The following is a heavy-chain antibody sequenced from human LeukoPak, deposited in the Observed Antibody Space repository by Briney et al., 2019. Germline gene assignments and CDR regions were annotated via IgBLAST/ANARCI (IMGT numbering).Heavy chain of an antibody. D-gene: IGHD2-15*01. Sequence: EASVKVSCKASGYTFTSYGISLVRQAPGQGLEWMGWISAYNGNTNYAQKLQGRVTMTTDTSTSTAYMELRSLRSDDTAVYYCARGRSGGSPHLFDYWGQGTLVTVSS. CDR3: ARGRSGGSPHLFDY. CDR1: GYTFTSYG. CDR2: ISAYNGNT. V-gene: IGHV1-18*01. J-gene: IGHJ4*02.